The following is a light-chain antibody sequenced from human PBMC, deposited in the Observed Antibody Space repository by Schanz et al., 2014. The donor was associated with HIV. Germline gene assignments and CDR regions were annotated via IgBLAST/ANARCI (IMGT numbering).Light chain of an antibody. CDR1: QSVGSY. V-gene: IGKV3-11*01. CDR3: QQRDNWPLT. Sequence: DIVLTQSPATLSLSPGERATLSCRASQSVGSYLAWYQQKPGQSPRLLIYAASSRATGIPDRFSGSGSGTDFTLTISSLEPEDSAVYYCQQRDNWPLTFGGGTKVEI. J-gene: IGKJ4*01. CDR2: AAS.